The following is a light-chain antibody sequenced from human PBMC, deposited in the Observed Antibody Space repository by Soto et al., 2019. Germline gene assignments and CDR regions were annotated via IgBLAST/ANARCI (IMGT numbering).Light chain of an antibody. CDR1: SRDVGIYNL. V-gene: IGLV2-23*01. CDR2: EDT. CDR3: CSYAGSSRYV. J-gene: IGLJ1*01. Sequence: QSVLTQPASVSGSPGQSITISCTGTSRDVGIYNLVSWYQLHPGKVPKLIIYEDTKRPSGISSRFSGSESGITAFLTISGLQAQDEADYYCCSYAGSSRYVLGCGTTLT.